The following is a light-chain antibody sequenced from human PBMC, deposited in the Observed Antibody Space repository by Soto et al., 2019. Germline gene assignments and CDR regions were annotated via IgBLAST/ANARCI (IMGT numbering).Light chain of an antibody. CDR3: QQRSNWPPYT. CDR1: QSVSSY. Sequence: EIVLTQSPATLSLSPGERATLSCRASQSVSSYLAWYQQKPGQAPRLLIYDASNRATGIPARCSGSGSGTDFTLTISSLEPEAFAVYYCQQRSNWPPYTFGQGTKLEIK. V-gene: IGKV3-11*01. J-gene: IGKJ2*01. CDR2: DAS.